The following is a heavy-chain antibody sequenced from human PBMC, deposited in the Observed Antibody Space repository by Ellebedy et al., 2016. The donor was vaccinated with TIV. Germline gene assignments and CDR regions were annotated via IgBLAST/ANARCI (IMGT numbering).Heavy chain of an antibody. Sequence: GESLKISCAASGFTFSDYAMHWVRQTPGKGLEYVSAISRYGDTTYYVDSVKGRFIISRDNSKNTLYLQMGSVRTEDMAVYYCARRAYGGFTNWYFDLWGRGTPVTVSS. CDR2: ISRYGDTT. CDR1: GFTFSDYA. D-gene: IGHD4-23*01. V-gene: IGHV3-64*02. CDR3: ARRAYGGFTNWYFDL. J-gene: IGHJ2*01.